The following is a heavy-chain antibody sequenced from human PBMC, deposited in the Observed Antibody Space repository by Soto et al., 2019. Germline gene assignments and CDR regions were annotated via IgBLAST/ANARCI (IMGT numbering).Heavy chain of an antibody. V-gene: IGHV1-69*01. Sequence: QVQLVQSGAEVKKPGSSVKVSCKASGGTFSRYAISWVRQAPGQGLEWMGGIIPIFGTANYAQKFQGRVTITADESTSTAYMELSSLRSEDTAVYYCARERYYYDSSGYSWMPYWGQGTLVTVSS. CDR1: GGTFSRYA. D-gene: IGHD3-22*01. J-gene: IGHJ4*02. CDR2: IIPIFGTA. CDR3: ARERYYYDSSGYSWMPY.